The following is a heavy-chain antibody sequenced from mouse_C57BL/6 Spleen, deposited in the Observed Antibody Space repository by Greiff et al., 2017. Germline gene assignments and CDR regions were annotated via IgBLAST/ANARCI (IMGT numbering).Heavy chain of an antibody. D-gene: IGHD1-1*01. Sequence: EVQGVESGGGLVQPGGSLKLSCAASGFTFSDYGMAWVRQAPKKGPVWVAFISNLAYSIYYAATVTGRFTISRENAKNTLYLEMSSLRSEDTAMYYCARRYGSNYDMDYWGQGTSVTVSS. CDR2: ISNLAYSI. J-gene: IGHJ4*01. V-gene: IGHV5-15*01. CDR3: ARRYGSNYDMDY. CDR1: GFTFSDYG.